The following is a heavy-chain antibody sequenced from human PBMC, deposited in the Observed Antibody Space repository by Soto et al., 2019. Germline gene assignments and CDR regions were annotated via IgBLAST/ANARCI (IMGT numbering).Heavy chain of an antibody. J-gene: IGHJ5*02. CDR1: GFTFTSSA. CDR2: RNPNSGNT. CDR3: ARARKRYNWFDP. Sequence: GAAVKVSCKASGFTFTSSAVQWVRQARGQRLEWMGWRNPNSGNTGYAQKFQGRATMTRNTSISTAYMELSSLRSEDTAVYYCARARKRYNWFDPWGQGTLVTVSS. V-gene: IGHV1-8*02. D-gene: IGHD6-25*01.